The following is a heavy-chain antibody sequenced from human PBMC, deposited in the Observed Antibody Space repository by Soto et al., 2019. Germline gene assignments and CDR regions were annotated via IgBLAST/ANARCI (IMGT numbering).Heavy chain of an antibody. CDR1: GYTFTRSG. CDR3: ARKGVAPYYNYGMDV. D-gene: IGHD5-12*01. CDR2: IRSYNGDT. J-gene: IGHJ6*02. V-gene: IGHV1-18*01. Sequence: QVQLVQSGAEVKKPGASVKVSCKASGYTFTRSGISWVRQAPGQGPEWMGWIRSYNGDTNYAQTFQGRVTITTDTSTSTAYMELRSLRSDDTAVYYCARKGVAPYYNYGMDVWGQGTPVTVSS.